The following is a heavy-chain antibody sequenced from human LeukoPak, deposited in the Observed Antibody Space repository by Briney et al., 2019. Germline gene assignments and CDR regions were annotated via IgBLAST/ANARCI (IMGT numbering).Heavy chain of an antibody. D-gene: IGHD1-1*01. CDR2: VGRSGVDT. J-gene: IGHJ4*02. Sequence: PGGSLRLSCVASGFTLSSYAVSWFRQAPGKGLEWVSTVGRSGVDTYYADSVRGRFTISKDSSKNTLQMNSLSAEDTAIYYCVKHSGGVYGNSDSWGQGILVTVSS. CDR3: VKHSGGVYGNSDS. V-gene: IGHV3-23*01. CDR1: GFTLSSYA.